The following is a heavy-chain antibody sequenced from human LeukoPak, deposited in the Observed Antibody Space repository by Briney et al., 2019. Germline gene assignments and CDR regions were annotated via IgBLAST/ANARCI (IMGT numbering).Heavy chain of an antibody. Sequence: PGGSLRLSCAASGFPFSSYWMTSVPQAPRRGLQWVANIKGDGSEKYYADSVRGQFTISRDNAKNSLYLQMNSLRAEHTAVYYCAMFGLVAAIDSWGQGPLVTVSS. CDR3: AMFGLVAAIDS. CDR2: IKGDGSEK. D-gene: IGHD5-12*01. CDR1: GFPFSSYW. J-gene: IGHJ4*02. V-gene: IGHV3-7*02.